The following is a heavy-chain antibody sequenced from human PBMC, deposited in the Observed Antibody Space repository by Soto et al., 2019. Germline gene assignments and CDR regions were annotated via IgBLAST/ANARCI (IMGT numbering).Heavy chain of an antibody. V-gene: IGHV4-39*01. J-gene: IGHJ6*02. D-gene: IGHD2-2*01. CDR1: GGSISSRSNS. CDR3: GRQPGHCDSTTCFGYYTVDV. Sequence: QLQLQESGPRLVKPSETLSLTCSVSGGSISSRSNSWGWIRQPPGKGLEWIGTIYFSASKHYNPSLKXRVAISADTPTXRXSLXLSSVTAADTAVYYCGRQPGHCDSTTCFGYYTVDVWGQGTTVTVSS. CDR2: IYFSASK.